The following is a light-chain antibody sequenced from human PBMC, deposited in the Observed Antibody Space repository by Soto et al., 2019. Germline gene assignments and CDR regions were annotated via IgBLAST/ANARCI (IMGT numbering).Light chain of an antibody. V-gene: IGKV1-5*01. CDR2: DAF. Sequence: DIQMTQSPSTLSASVGDRVTITCRASQSINTWLAWYQQKPGKAPQLLIYDAFSLESGVPSRFSGSGSGTEFTLTISSLQPDDSAPYYCQQYTSYSWTFGQGTKGEIK. CDR1: QSINTW. J-gene: IGKJ1*01. CDR3: QQYTSYSWT.